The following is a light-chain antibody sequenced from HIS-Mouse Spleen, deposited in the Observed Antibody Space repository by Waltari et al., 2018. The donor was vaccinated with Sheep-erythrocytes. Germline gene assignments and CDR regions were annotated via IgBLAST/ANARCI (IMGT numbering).Light chain of an antibody. Sequence: SYVLTQPPSVSVAPGQTARITCGGNNIGSKRVHWYQQKPGQAPVLVVYDDRDRPSGIPERFSGSNSGNTATLTISRVEAGDEADYYCQVWDSSSDHPYVFGTGTKVTVL. CDR1: NIGSKR. CDR3: QVWDSSSDHPYV. V-gene: IGLV3-21*02. CDR2: DDR. J-gene: IGLJ1*01.